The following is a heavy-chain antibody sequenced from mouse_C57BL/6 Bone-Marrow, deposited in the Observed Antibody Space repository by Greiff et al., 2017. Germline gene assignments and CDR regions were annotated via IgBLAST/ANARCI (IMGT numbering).Heavy chain of an antibody. CDR2: IYPSDSET. D-gene: IGHD2-4*01. CDR1: GYTFTSYW. Sequence: VKLQQPGAELVRPGSSVKLSCKASGYTFTSYWMDWVKQRPGQGLEWIGNIYPSDSETHYNQKFKDKATLTVDKSSSTAYMQLSSLTSEDSAVYYCARSGLRRSWFAYWGQGTLVTVSA. CDR3: ARSGLRRSWFAY. J-gene: IGHJ3*01. V-gene: IGHV1-61*01.